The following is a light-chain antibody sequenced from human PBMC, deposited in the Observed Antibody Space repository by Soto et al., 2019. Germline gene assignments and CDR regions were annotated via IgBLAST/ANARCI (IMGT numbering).Light chain of an antibody. Sequence: DIQMTQSPSSLSASVGDRVTITCQASQDISKYLNWYQKKPGKAPKLLIYDASNLETGVPSRFSGSGSGTDFTFTISSLQPEDIATYYCQQYDNLYTFGQGTKLEIK. J-gene: IGKJ2*01. CDR1: QDISKY. CDR3: QQYDNLYT. V-gene: IGKV1-33*01. CDR2: DAS.